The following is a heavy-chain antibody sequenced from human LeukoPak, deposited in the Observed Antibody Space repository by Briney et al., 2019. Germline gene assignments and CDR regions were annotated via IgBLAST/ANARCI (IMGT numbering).Heavy chain of an antibody. CDR2: ISAYNGNT. CDR3: ARGRFRYCSSTSCYAQNWFDP. D-gene: IGHD2-2*01. V-gene: IGHV1-18*01. Sequence: GASVKVSCKASGYTFSSYGISRVRQAPGQGLERMGWISAYNGNTNYAQKLQGRVTMTTDTSTSTAYMELRSLRSDDTAVYYCARGRFRYCSSTSCYAQNWFDPWGQGTLVTVSS. J-gene: IGHJ5*02. CDR1: GYTFSSYG.